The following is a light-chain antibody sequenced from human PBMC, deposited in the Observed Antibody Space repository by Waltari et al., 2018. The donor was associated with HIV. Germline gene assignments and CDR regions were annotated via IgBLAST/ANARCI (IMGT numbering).Light chain of an antibody. CDR3: GTWDISLSGGV. CDR2: DNN. J-gene: IGLJ3*02. CDR1: NIGNDY. V-gene: IGLV1-51*01. Sequence: QSVLPQPPSVSAAPGQKVTISCSNIGNDYVSWYQHLPGAAPKLVIYDNNKRPSGIPDRFSGSKSGTAATLGITGLLTGDEAVYYCGTWDISLSGGVFGGGTKLTVL.